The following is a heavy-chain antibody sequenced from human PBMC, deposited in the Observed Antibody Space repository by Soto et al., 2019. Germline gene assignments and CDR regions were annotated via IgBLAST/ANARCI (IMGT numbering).Heavy chain of an antibody. CDR3: AREIRGRGYARGDY. Sequence: EVQLVESGGGLVQPGGSLRLSCAASGFTVSSNYMSWVRQAPGKGLEWVSVIDSGGSTYYADSVKGRFTISRDNSKNTLYLQRNGLRSQGTPLCYWAREIRGRGYARGDYWGQGTLVTVSS. D-gene: IGHD5-12*01. CDR2: IDSGGST. CDR1: GFTVSSNY. V-gene: IGHV3-66*01. J-gene: IGHJ4*02.